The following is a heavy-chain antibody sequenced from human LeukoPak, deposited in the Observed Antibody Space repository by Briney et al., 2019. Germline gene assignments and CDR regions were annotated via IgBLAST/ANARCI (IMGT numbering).Heavy chain of an antibody. J-gene: IGHJ2*01. CDR3: ARGHSGSYYALYWYFDL. D-gene: IGHD1-26*01. V-gene: IGHV4-34*01. Sequence: TSETLSLTCAVYGGSFSGYYWSWIRQPPGKGLEWIGEINHSGSTNYNPSLKSRVTISVDTSKNQFSLKLSSVTAADTAVYYCARGHSGSYYALYWYFDLWGRGTLVTVSS. CDR1: GGSFSGYY. CDR2: INHSGST.